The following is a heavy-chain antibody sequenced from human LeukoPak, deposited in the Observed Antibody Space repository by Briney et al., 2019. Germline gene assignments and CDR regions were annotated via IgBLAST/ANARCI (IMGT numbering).Heavy chain of an antibody. CDR2: IKQDGNEK. CDR1: GFTFRTYW. J-gene: IGHJ4*02. V-gene: IGHV3-7*03. D-gene: IGHD6-13*01. CDR3: ARPRDSGWSKTWDY. Sequence: GGSLRLSCEGSGFTFRTYWMTWVRQAPGKGLEWVANIKQDGNEKYYVDSVKGRFTISRDNAQNSLYLQMNSLRAEDTAVYYCARPRDSGWSKTWDYWGQGTLVTVSS.